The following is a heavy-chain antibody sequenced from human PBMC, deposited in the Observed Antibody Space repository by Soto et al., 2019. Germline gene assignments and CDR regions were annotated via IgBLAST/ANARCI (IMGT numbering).Heavy chain of an antibody. V-gene: IGHV1-3*01. J-gene: IGHJ6*02. CDR3: ARDPNDSSAYYHHYYYGMDV. CDR1: GYTFTSYG. CDR2: INAGNGNT. D-gene: IGHD3-22*01. Sequence: ASVKVSCKASGYTFTSYGIHWVRQAPGQRLEWTGWINAGNGNTKYSEKFQGRVTITRDTSASTAYLELSSLGSEDTAVYYCARDPNDSSAYYHHYYYGMDVWGQGTTVTVSS.